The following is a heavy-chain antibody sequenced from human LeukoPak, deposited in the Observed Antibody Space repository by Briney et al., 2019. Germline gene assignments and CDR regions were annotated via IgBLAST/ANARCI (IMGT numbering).Heavy chain of an antibody. D-gene: IGHD6-19*01. CDR3: ARRSGIAVAGAFDY. CDR1: GFTFTNYW. V-gene: IGHV3-7*03. J-gene: IGHJ4*02. CDR2: IKQDRSEK. Sequence: GGSLRLSCAASGFTFTNYWMSWVRQAPGKGLELVANIKQDRSEKYYVDSVKGRFTISRDNSKNTLYLQMNSLRAEDTAVYYCARRSGIAVAGAFDYWGQGALVTVSS.